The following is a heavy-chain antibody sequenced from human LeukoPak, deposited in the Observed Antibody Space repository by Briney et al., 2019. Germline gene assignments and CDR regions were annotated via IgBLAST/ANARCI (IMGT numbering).Heavy chain of an antibody. CDR1: GGSFSGYY. Sequence: SETLSLTCAVYGGSFSGYYWSWIRQPPGKGLEWIGEINHSGSTNYNPSLKSRVTISVDTSKNQFSLKLSSVTAADTAVYYCARDSRRANCSSTSCRYYYYGMDVWGQGTTVTVSS. CDR2: INHSGST. V-gene: IGHV4-34*01. J-gene: IGHJ6*02. D-gene: IGHD2-2*01. CDR3: ARDSRRANCSSTSCRYYYYGMDV.